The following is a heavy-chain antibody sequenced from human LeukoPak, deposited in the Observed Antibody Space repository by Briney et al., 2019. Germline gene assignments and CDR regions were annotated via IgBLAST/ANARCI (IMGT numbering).Heavy chain of an antibody. D-gene: IGHD3-9*01. CDR3: ARAVVGGVHYDTLNYYYGMDV. Sequence: GGSLRLSCAASGFTFSDYYMSWIRQAPGKGLEWVSYISSSGSTIYYADSVKGRFTISRDNAKNSLYLQMNSLRAEDTAVYYCARAVVGGVHYDTLNYYYGMDVWGQGTTVTVS. CDR1: GFTFSDYY. J-gene: IGHJ6*02. CDR2: ISSSGSTI. V-gene: IGHV3-11*01.